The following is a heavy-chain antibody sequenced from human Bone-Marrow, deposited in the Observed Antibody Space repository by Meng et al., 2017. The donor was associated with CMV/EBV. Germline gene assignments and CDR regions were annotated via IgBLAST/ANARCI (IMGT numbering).Heavy chain of an antibody. D-gene: IGHD2-2*02. CDR3: ARVVGMHCSSTSCYNSGGWFDP. Sequence: GESLKISCAASGFTFSDYYMSWIRQAPGKGLEWVSYISSSGSTIYYADSVKGRFTISRDNAKNSLYLQMNCLRAEDTAVYYCARVVGMHCSSTSCYNSGGWFDPWGQGTLVTVSS. CDR2: ISSSGSTI. CDR1: GFTFSDYY. J-gene: IGHJ5*02. V-gene: IGHV3-11*01.